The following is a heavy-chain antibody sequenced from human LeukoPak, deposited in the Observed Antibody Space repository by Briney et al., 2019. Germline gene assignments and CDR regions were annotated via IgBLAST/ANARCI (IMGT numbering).Heavy chain of an antibody. D-gene: IGHD3-9*01. Sequence: GGSLRLSCAASGFAVSNDYMNWVRQAPGKGLEWVSAISGSGGSTYYADSVKGRFTISRDNSKNTLYLQMNSLRAEDTAVYYCAKDHHDILTGYDYWGQGTLVTVSS. CDR2: ISGSGGST. CDR3: AKDHHDILTGYDY. J-gene: IGHJ4*02. V-gene: IGHV3-23*01. CDR1: GFAVSNDY.